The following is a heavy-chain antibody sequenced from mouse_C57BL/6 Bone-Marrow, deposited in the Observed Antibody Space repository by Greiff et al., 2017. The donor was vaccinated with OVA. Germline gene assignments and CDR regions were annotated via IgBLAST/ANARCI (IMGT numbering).Heavy chain of an antibody. CDR3: VFYCGSSYRYFHV. J-gene: IGHJ1*03. CDR1: GYSFTDYN. Sequence: VQLQQSGPELVKPGASVNISCKASGYSFTDYNMNWVKQSNGKSLEWIGVINPNYGTTSYNQKFKGKATLTVDQSSSTAYMQLNSLTSEDSAVYYCVFYCGSSYRYFHVWGTGTTVTGSS. CDR2: INPNYGTT. V-gene: IGHV1-39*01. D-gene: IGHD1-1*01.